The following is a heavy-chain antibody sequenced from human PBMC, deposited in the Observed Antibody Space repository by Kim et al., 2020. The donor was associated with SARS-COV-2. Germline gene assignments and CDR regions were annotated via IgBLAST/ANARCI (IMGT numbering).Heavy chain of an antibody. V-gene: IGHV3-9*01. CDR2: ISGNSGSR. J-gene: IGHJ1*01. Sequence: GGSLRLSCAASGFTFDDYAMHWVRQAPGKGLEWVSGISGNSGSRGYADSVKGRFTISRDNAKKSLYLQMNSLRAEDTALYYCAKDMVAVAGPGRLEYFQHSGQGTLVTVSS. CDR3: AKDMVAVAGPGRLEYFQH. CDR1: GFTFDDYA. D-gene: IGHD6-19*01.